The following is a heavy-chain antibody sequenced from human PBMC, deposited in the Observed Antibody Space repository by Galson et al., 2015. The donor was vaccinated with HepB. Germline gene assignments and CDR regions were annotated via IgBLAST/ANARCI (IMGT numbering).Heavy chain of an antibody. CDR2: INSRGSIT. CDR3: ARNQLERPHYYYYGMDV. D-gene: IGHD1-1*01. J-gene: IGHJ6*02. CDR1: GFTFSTYA. Sequence: LRLSCAASGFTFSTYALSWVRQAPRKVLEWVSSINSRGSITDYADSVKGRFTISRDNSKNTLYLQMNSLRAEDTAVYYCARNQLERPHYYYYGMDVWGQGTTVTVSS. V-gene: IGHV3-23*01.